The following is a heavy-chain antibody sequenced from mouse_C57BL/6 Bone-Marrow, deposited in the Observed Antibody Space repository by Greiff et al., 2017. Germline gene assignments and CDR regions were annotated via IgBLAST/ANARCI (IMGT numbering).Heavy chain of an antibody. J-gene: IGHJ1*03. CDR3: ATRGYYGSSFSYWYFDV. D-gene: IGHD1-1*01. CDR1: GYTFTTYP. V-gene: IGHV1-47*01. CDR2: FHPYNDDT. Sequence: VQLQESGAELVKPGASVKMSCKASGYTFTTYPIEWMKQNHGKSIEWIGNFHPYNDDTKYNEKFKGKATLTVEKSSSTVYLELSRLTSDDSAVYYCATRGYYGSSFSYWYFDVWGTGTTVTVAS.